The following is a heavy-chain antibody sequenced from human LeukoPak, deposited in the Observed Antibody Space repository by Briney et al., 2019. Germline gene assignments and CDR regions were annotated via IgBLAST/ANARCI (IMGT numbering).Heavy chain of an antibody. J-gene: IGHJ6*04. D-gene: IGHD6-19*01. CDR2: INSDGSTI. V-gene: IGHV3-74*01. CDR3: ATTPRSVAGSRIGYYYGMDV. Sequence: GGSLRLSCAVSGFTFSRYWMHWVRQAPGKGLVWVSRINSDGSTITYADSVKGRFTISRDNAKNTLFLQINSLRAEDTAVYYCATTPRSVAGSRIGYYYGMDVWGKGTTVTVSS. CDR1: GFTFSRYW.